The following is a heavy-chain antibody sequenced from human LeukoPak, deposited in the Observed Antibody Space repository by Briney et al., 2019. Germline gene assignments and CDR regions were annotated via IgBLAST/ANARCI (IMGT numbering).Heavy chain of an antibody. D-gene: IGHD6-13*01. Sequence: SETLSLTCTVSGGSISNGDYYWSWIRQPPGKGLEWIGYIYYSGSTYYNPSLKSRVTISVDTSKNQFSLKLSSVTAADTAVYYCARITGYSTPHNWFDPWGQGTLVTVSS. V-gene: IGHV4-30-4*01. J-gene: IGHJ5*02. CDR3: ARITGYSTPHNWFDP. CDR2: IYYSGST. CDR1: GGSISNGDYY.